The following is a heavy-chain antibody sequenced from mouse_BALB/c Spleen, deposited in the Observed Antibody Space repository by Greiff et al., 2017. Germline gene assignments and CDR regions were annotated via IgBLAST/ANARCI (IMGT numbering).Heavy chain of an antibody. Sequence: VQLQQSGPELVKPGASVKIPCKASGYTFTDYNMDWVKQSHGKSLEWIGDINPNNGGTIYNQKFKGKATLTVDKSSSTAYMELRSLTSEDTAVYYCALYYDYDVGQFGYFDVWGAGTTVTVSS. CDR2: INPNNGGT. J-gene: IGHJ1*01. CDR1: GYTFTDYN. V-gene: IGHV1-18*01. D-gene: IGHD2-4*01. CDR3: ALYYDYDVGQFGYFDV.